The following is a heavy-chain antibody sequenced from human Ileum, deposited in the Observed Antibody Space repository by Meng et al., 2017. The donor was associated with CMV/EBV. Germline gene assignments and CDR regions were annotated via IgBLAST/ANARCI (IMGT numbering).Heavy chain of an antibody. CDR3: ARAAARGVPVDL. J-gene: IGHJ5*02. CDR2: IHPTGTT. Sequence: HVQLQESGPGLVKPSETLSLTCTVTGGSLTSYYWTWIRQPAGKGLEWIGRIHPTGTTDDNPSLRSRVSMSLDKSKNQFSLKLTSVTAADTAVYYCARAAARGVPVDLWGQGTLVTVSS. D-gene: IGHD3-10*01. V-gene: IGHV4-4*07. CDR1: GGSLTSYY.